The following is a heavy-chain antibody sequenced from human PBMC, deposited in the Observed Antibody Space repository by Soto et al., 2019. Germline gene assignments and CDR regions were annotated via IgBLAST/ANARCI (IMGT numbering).Heavy chain of an antibody. D-gene: IGHD6-19*01. CDR2: ISDDVINK. Sequence: GGSLRLSCASSGFTFSSYAMHLVRQAPGKGLEWVAVISDDVINKYYAHSVKGRFTISGDNSKNTVYLQMNSLRSAYATVYYFARSAEPGIAVPGADFDIWGQGTMVTV. V-gene: IGHV3-30-3*01. CDR1: GFTFSSYA. J-gene: IGHJ3*02. CDR3: ARSAEPGIAVPGADFDI.